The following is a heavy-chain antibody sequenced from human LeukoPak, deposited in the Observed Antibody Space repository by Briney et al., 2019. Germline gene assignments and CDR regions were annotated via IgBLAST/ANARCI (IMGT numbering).Heavy chain of an antibody. J-gene: IGHJ5*02. V-gene: IGHV1-69*04. CDR3: AREPIFDWLSFNWFDP. CDR2: IIPILGIA. D-gene: IGHD3-9*01. Sequence: SVKVSCKASGGTFSSYAISWVRQAPGQGLEWMGWIIPILGIANYAQKFQGRVTITADKSTSTAYMGLSSLRSEDTAVYYCAREPIFDWLSFNWFDPWGQGTLVTVSS. CDR1: GGTFSSYA.